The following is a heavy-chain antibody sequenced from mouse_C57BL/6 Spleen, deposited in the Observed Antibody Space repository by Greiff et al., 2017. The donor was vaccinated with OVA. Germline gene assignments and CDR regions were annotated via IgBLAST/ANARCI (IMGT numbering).Heavy chain of an antibody. CDR2: IHPNSGST. D-gene: IGHD1-1*01. CDR3: AREDTTVVARRYFDY. Sequence: QVQLQQPGAELVKPGASVKLSCKASGYTFTSYWMHWVKQRPGQGLEWIGMIHPNSGSTNYNEKFKSKATLTVDKSSSTAYMQLSSLTSEDSAVYYCAREDTTVVARRYFDYWGQGTTLTVSS. CDR1: GYTFTSYW. J-gene: IGHJ2*01. V-gene: IGHV1-64*01.